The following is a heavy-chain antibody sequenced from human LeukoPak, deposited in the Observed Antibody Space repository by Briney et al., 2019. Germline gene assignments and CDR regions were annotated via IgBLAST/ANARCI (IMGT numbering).Heavy chain of an antibody. CDR2: INPSGGST. CDR3: AREAPTGYCSGGSCYSVDGMDV. D-gene: IGHD2-15*01. Sequence: ASVKVSCKASGYTFTSYYMHWMRQAPGQGLEWMGIINPSGGSTSYAQKFQGRVTMTRDTSTSTVYMELSSLRSEDTAVYYCAREAPTGYCSGGSCYSVDGMDVWGKGTTVTVSS. CDR1: GYTFTSYY. V-gene: IGHV1-46*01. J-gene: IGHJ6*04.